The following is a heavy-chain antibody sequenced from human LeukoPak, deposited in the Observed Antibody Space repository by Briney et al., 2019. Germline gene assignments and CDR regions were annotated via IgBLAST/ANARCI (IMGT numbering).Heavy chain of an antibody. CDR2: ISGSGGST. CDR3: ARGGDYYYYGMGV. Sequence: GGSLRLSCAASGFTVSSNYMSWVRQAPGKGLEWVSAISGSGGSTYYADSVKGRFTISRDNSKNTLYLQMNSLRAEDTAVYYCARGGDYYYYGMGVWGQGTTVTVSS. J-gene: IGHJ6*02. D-gene: IGHD6-25*01. CDR1: GFTVSSNY. V-gene: IGHV3-23*01.